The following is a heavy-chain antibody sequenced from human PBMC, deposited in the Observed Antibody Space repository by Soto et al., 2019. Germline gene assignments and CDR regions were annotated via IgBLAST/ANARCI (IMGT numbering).Heavy chain of an antibody. CDR2: ISSSSSYI. D-gene: IGHD3-16*01. J-gene: IGHJ3*02. Sequence: GGSLRLSCAASGFTFSSYSMNWVRQAPGKGLEWVSSISSSSSYIYYADSVKGRFTISRDNAKNSLYLQMNSLRAEDTAVYYCARDHRPFPVFDIWGKGKMVTVSS. CDR3: ARDHRPFPVFDI. V-gene: IGHV3-21*01. CDR1: GFTFSSYS.